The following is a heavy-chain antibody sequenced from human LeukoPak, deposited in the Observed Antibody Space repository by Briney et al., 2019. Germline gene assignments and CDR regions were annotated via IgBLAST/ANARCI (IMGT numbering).Heavy chain of an antibody. D-gene: IGHD6-6*01. V-gene: IGHV4-4*07. Sequence: PSETLSLTCTVSGGPISSYYWSWIRQPAGKGLEWIGRIYTSGSTNYNPSLKSRVTMSVDTSKNQFSLKLSSVTAADTAVYYCARGHSSSWKYYFDYWGQGTLVTVSS. CDR1: GGPISSYY. CDR3: ARGHSSSWKYYFDY. CDR2: IYTSGST. J-gene: IGHJ4*02.